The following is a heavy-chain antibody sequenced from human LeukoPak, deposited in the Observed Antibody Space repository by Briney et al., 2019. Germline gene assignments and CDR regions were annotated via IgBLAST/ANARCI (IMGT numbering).Heavy chain of an antibody. CDR3: ARLGDYSGFDRSPFDY. Sequence: GVSLTLSCADSGFSFKSYSLKWARQSPGKGLELVSSISGSSNYIYYADSVKGRFTISRHNAKNSLYLQMNSLRAEDTAVYYCARLGDYSGFDRSPFDYWGQGTLVTVSS. V-gene: IGHV3-21*01. CDR2: ISGSSNYI. J-gene: IGHJ4*02. CDR1: GFSFKSYS. D-gene: IGHD1-26*01.